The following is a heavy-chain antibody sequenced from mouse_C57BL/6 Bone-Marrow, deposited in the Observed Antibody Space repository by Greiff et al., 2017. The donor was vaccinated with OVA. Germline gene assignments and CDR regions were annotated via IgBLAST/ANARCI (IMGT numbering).Heavy chain of an antibody. CDR3: VCRAY. Sequence: EVQLVESGGGLVQPKGSLKLSCAASGFSFNTYAMNWVRQAPGKGLEWVARIRSKSNNYATYYADSVKDRFTISRDDPESMLYLQINTSKTESTAMYFFVCRAYWGQGTLVTVSA. CDR2: IRSKSNNYAT. CDR1: GFSFNTYA. V-gene: IGHV10-1*01. J-gene: IGHJ3*01.